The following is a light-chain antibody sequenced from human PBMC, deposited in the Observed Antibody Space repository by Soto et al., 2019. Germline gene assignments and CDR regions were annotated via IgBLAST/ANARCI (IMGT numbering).Light chain of an antibody. Sequence: DIQMTQSPSTLSASVGDRVTITCRASQSISRWLAWYQQKPGKVPKLLIYKASNLESGVPSRFSGSGFETNFTLTISSLKPKDFATYYRQEFETYRLGQGTKGDIK. J-gene: IGKJ1*01. CDR1: QSISRW. CDR2: KAS. V-gene: IGKV1-5*03. CDR3: QEFETYR.